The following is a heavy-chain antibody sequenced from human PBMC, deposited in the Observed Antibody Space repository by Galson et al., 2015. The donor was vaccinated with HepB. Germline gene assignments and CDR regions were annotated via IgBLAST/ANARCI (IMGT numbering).Heavy chain of an antibody. CDR1: GFTFSSYA. V-gene: IGHV3-23*01. Sequence: SLRLSCAASGFTFSSYAMSWVRQAPGKGLEWVSGISGSGVGTYYADSVKGRFTISRDNSKNTLYLQLNSLRAEDTAIYYCAKVLFFGVVHYPFDLWGQGTLVTVSS. D-gene: IGHD3-3*01. J-gene: IGHJ4*02. CDR3: AKVLFFGVVHYPFDL. CDR2: ISGSGVGT.